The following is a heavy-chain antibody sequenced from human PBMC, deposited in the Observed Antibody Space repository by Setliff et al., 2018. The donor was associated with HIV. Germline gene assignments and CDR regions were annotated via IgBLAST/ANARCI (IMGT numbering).Heavy chain of an antibody. CDR1: GGSISNSDYY. CDR3: ARLASTRDWYFDL. V-gene: IGHV4-39*02. Sequence: SETLSLTCTVSGGSISNSDYYWGWIRQPPGKGLEWVGSIYYIGTTYYNPSLKSRVTISIDTSKNDFSLKLTSVTAADTAMYYCARLASTRDWYFDLWGRGTLVTVSS. CDR2: IYYIGTT. J-gene: IGHJ2*01.